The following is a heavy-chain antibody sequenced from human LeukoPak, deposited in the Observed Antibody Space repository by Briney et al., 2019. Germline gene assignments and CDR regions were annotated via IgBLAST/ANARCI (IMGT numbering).Heavy chain of an antibody. CDR3: ARYYYDSSGYYFFFDY. CDR2: ISSSSSYI. J-gene: IGHJ4*02. D-gene: IGHD3-22*01. Sequence: PGGSLRLSCAASGFTFSSYSMNWVRQAPGKGLVWVSSISSSSSYIYYADSVKGRFTISRDNAKNSLYLQMNSLRAEDTAVYYCARYYYDSSGYYFFFDYWGQGTLVTVSS. V-gene: IGHV3-21*01. CDR1: GFTFSSYS.